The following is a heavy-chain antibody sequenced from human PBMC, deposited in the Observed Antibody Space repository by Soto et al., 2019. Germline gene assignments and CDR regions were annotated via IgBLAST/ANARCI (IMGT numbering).Heavy chain of an antibody. V-gene: IGHV3-74*01. CDR2: INTDGSST. D-gene: IGHD2-21*01. J-gene: IGHJ5*02. CDR3: ARDLRFPNWLDP. CDR1: GFTFASYW. Sequence: GGSLRLSCVASGFTFASYWMEWVRQAPGKGLVWVSRINTDGSSTTYADSVKGRFTISRDNGKNTLYLQMNSLGGEDTAVYYCARDLRFPNWLDPWGQGTLVTVSS.